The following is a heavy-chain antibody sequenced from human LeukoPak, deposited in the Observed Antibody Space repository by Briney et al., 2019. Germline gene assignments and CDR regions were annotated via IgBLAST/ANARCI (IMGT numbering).Heavy chain of an antibody. CDR3: ARARGYFDY. J-gene: IGHJ4*02. V-gene: IGHV3-7*01. Sequence: GGSLRLSCVASGFTFSNYWMSWVRQAPGKGLEWVANIKQDGSEKYYVDSVKGRFTISRDNAKNSLYLQMNSLRAEDTAVYYCARARGYFDYWGQGTLVTVSS. CDR2: IKQDGSEK. CDR1: GFTFSNYW.